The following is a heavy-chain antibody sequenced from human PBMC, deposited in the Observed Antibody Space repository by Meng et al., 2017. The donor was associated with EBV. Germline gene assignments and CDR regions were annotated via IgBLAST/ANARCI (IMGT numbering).Heavy chain of an antibody. Sequence: QVELVESGAEVKKPGSSVKVSGKTSGGPFRYYAISWVRQAPGQGLEWLGGFLPRLGAPNYAQKFHGRVKITADESTSTHYMDLSSLRSEGTAIYYCASESGRGYTPDYWGQGTLVTVSS. V-gene: IGHV1-69*01. CDR3: ASESGRGYTPDY. CDR1: GGPFRYYA. J-gene: IGHJ4*02. CDR2: FLPRLGAP. D-gene: IGHD3-10*01.